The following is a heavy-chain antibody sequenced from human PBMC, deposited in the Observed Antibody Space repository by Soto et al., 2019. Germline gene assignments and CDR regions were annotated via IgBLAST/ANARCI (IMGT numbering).Heavy chain of an antibody. D-gene: IGHD6-6*01. CDR3: ARLAARLHYYYGMDV. V-gene: IGHV4-59*12. CDR2: MYYSGST. J-gene: IGHJ6*02. Sequence: SETLSLTCTVSGGSISSYYWSWVRQPPGKGLEWIGYMYYSGSTNYNPSLKSRVTISVDTSKNQFSLKLSSVTAADTAVYYCARLAARLHYYYGMDVWGQGTTVTVSS. CDR1: GGSISSYY.